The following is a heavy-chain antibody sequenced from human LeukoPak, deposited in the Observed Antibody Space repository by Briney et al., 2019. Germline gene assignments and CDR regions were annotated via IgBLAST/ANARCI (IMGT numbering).Heavy chain of an antibody. CDR3: ARDSSYLEMATPLWPLDY. D-gene: IGHD5-24*01. Sequence: GGSLRLSCAASGFTFSSYAMHWVRQAPGKGLEWVAVISYDGSNKYYADSVKGRFTTSRDNSKNTLYLQMNSLRAEDTAVYYCARDSSYLEMATPLWPLDYWGQGTLVTVSS. J-gene: IGHJ4*02. CDR1: GFTFSSYA. CDR2: ISYDGSNK. V-gene: IGHV3-30-3*01.